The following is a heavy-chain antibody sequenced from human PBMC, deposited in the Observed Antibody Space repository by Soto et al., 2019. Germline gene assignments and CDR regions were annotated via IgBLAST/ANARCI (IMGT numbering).Heavy chain of an antibody. V-gene: IGHV3-11*01. CDR2: ISSSGSTI. Sequence: GGSLRLSCAASGFTFSDYYMSWIRQAPGKGLEWVSYISSSGSTIYYADSVKGRFTISRDNAKNSLYLQMNSLRAEDTAVYYCARDHVDKIFGVYGGMDVWGQGTTVTVSS. CDR1: GFTFSDYY. CDR3: ARDHVDKIFGVYGGMDV. J-gene: IGHJ6*02. D-gene: IGHD3-3*01.